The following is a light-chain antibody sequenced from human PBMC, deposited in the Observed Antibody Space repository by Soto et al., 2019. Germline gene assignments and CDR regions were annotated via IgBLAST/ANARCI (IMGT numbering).Light chain of an antibody. J-gene: IGKJ1*01. CDR1: QSVSSSY. Sequence: EIVLTQSPGTLSLSPGERATLSCRASQSVSSSYLAWYQQKPGQAPRLLIYGAYSRATGIPDRFSGSGSGTAFTLTISRLEPEDFAVYYCQQYGSSPPWTFGQGTKVEIK. CDR3: QQYGSSPPWT. V-gene: IGKV3-20*01. CDR2: GAY.